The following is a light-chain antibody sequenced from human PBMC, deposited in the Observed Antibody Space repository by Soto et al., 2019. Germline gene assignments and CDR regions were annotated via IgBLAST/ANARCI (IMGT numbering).Light chain of an antibody. Sequence: DIILTQSPATLSLSPGERATLSCGASQSVSSSYVAWYQHRPGLAPRLLIHDASSRATGIPDRFSGTKSGTDFTLTISRLEPEDFAVYYCQQYGSSGTFGQGTKVDIK. CDR3: QQYGSSGT. CDR1: QSVSSSY. CDR2: DAS. V-gene: IGKV3D-20*01. J-gene: IGKJ1*01.